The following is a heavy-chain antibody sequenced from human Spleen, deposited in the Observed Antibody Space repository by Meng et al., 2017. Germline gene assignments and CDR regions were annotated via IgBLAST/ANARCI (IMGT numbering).Heavy chain of an antibody. CDR2: INQSGST. V-gene: IGHV4-34*01. CDR3: ARQQVGATFYYYAMDV. CDR1: GFTFSSYA. J-gene: IGHJ6*02. D-gene: IGHD1-26*01. Sequence: ESLKISCAASGFTFSSYAMSWVRQAPGKGLEWVGEINQSGSTNYIPSLKSRVTISVDRSKNQFSLKLSSVTAADAAVYYCARQQVGATFYYYAMDVWGQGTTVTVSS.